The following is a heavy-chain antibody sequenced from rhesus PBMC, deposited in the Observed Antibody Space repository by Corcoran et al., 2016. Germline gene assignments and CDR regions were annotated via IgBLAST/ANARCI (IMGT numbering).Heavy chain of an antibody. V-gene: IGHV4-65*01. CDR2: ISGSSGSP. J-gene: IGHJ4*01. Sequence: QVQLQESGPGLVKPSETLSLTCAVSGGSVSSPNWWSWIRQPPGKGLEWIGYISGSSGSPYYNPSLKSRVTISTDTSKNQFSLKLSSVTAADTAVYYCAREAAAGTSFDYWGQGVLVTVSS. CDR3: AREAAAGTSFDY. CDR1: GGSVSSPNW. D-gene: IGHD6-25*01.